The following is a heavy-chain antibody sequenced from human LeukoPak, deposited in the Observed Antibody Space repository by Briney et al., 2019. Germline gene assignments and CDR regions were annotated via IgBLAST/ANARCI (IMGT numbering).Heavy chain of an antibody. CDR1: GYTFTTYD. CDR2: MNPDSGNT. J-gene: IGHJ6*03. CDR3: ARVDFWSGYPFYFYYYLDV. Sequence: GASVKVSCKASGYTFTTYDINWVRQATGQGLEWMGWMNPDSGNTGYAEKFQGRVTFTRNTSISTAYMELSSLRSEDTAVYYCARVDFWSGYPFYFYYYLDVWGKGTTVTVSS. D-gene: IGHD3-3*01. V-gene: IGHV1-8*03.